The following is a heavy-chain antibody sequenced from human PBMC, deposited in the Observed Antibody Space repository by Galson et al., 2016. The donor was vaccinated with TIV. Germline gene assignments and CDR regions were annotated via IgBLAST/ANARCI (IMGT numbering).Heavy chain of an antibody. V-gene: IGHV3-66*01. D-gene: IGHD2-2*01. CDR1: GLSVSINY. J-gene: IGHJ6*02. CDR3: ARKRLVVERAYYYFSGMDV. Sequence: SLRLSCAASGLSVSINYMTWVRQAPGKGLEWVSLISDGGKTYYSDSVKGRFTVSRDNSKSTLLLQMNSLRAEDTAVYFCARKRLVVERAYYYFSGMDVWGQGTTVTVSS. CDR2: ISDGGKT.